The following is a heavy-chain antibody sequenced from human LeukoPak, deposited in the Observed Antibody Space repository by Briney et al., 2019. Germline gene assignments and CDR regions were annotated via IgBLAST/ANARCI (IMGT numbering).Heavy chain of an antibody. Sequence: ASVKVSCKAFGYTFTSYAMHWVRQAPGQRLEWMGWINAGNGNTKYSQKFQGRVTITRDTSASTAYMELSSLRSEDTAVYYCARDSKSVATVNSRRSYYYYGMDVWGQGTTVTVSS. J-gene: IGHJ6*02. D-gene: IGHD4-17*01. CDR1: GYTFTSYA. CDR3: ARDSKSVATVNSRRSYYYYGMDV. CDR2: INAGNGNT. V-gene: IGHV1-3*01.